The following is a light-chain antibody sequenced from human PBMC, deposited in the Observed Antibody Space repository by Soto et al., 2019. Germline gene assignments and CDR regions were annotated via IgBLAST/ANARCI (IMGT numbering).Light chain of an antibody. Sequence: DIQMTQSPSSLSASVGDRVTITCRASHYISTYLNGFQQIPGKAPKLLIHDGSSLQSGVPSRFGGSGSGTDFTLTISSLQPEDFATYYCQQSYSNPITFGQGTRLEIQ. CDR1: HYISTY. CDR2: DGS. V-gene: IGKV1-39*01. J-gene: IGKJ5*01. CDR3: QQSYSNPIT.